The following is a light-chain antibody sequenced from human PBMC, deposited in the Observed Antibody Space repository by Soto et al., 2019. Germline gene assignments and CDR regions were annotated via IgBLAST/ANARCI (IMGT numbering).Light chain of an antibody. CDR2: DVS. J-gene: IGLJ1*01. CDR3: SSYAGTHVV. V-gene: IGLV2-8*01. CDR1: SSDVGGYNY. Sequence: QSARTQPPSASGSPGQSVAISCTGTSSDVGGYNYVSWYQQHPGKAPKLMIYDVSERPSGVPDRFSGSKSGNTASLTVSGLQAEDEADYFCSSYAGTHVVFGTGTKVTVL.